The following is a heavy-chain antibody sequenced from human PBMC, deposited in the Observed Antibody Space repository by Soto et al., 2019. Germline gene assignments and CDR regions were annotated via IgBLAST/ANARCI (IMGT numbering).Heavy chain of an antibody. V-gene: IGHV3-21*01. CDR2: ISSNSAYI. CDR3: TAEASRDSSARCWCGP. Sequence: GALRLSSATSRLRLRSFTMNKVRQAPGKGLEWVSTISSNSAYIYYTDALRGRFTISRDNAKNSLNLQMNSLRAEDTAVYYCTAEASRDSSARCWCGPWGPGTLARVSS. D-gene: IGHD6-19*01. J-gene: IGHJ5*02. CDR1: RLRLRSFT.